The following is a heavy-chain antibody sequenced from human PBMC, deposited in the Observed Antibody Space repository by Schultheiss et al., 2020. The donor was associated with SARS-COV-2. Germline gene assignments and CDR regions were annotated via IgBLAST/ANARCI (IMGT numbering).Heavy chain of an antibody. J-gene: IGHJ4*02. CDR2: ISSNGGRT. Sequence: GGSLRLSCVASGFTFRTYAMHWVRQAPGKGLEYVSAISSNGGRTDYANSVKGRFTMSRDNSKNKLYLQMNSLRAEDTAVYYCAKAHGAYCSSTSCYRGDYWGQGTLVTVSS. CDR1: GFTFRTYA. CDR3: AKAHGAYCSSTSCYRGDY. D-gene: IGHD2-2*01. V-gene: IGHV3-64*01.